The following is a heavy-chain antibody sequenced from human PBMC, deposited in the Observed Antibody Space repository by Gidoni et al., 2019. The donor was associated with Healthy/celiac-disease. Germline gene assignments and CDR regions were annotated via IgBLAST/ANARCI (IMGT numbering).Heavy chain of an antibody. CDR3: ASYGSGSYYGEYFQH. V-gene: IGHV3-66*02. CDR2: IYSGGST. Sequence: EVQLVESGGGLVQPGGSLRLSCAASGFTVSSNYMSWVRQAPGKGLEWVSVIYSGGSTYYADSVKGRFTISRDNSKNTLYLQMNSLRAEDTAVYYCASYGSGSYYGEYFQHWGQGTLVTVSS. D-gene: IGHD3-10*01. J-gene: IGHJ1*01. CDR1: GFTVSSNY.